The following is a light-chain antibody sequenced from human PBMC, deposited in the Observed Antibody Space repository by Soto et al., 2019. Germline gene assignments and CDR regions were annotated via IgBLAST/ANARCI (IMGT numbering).Light chain of an antibody. CDR1: SSDVGGYNY. J-gene: IGLJ1*01. CDR3: SSYTSSSNESA. CDR2: DVS. Sequence: QSALTQPASVSGSPGQSVAISCTGTSSDVGGYNYVSWYQQHPGKAPKLMIYDVSNRPSGVANRFSGSKSGNTASLTISGRQEEDEDDYYCSSYTSSSNESAFGTGTKLTVL. V-gene: IGLV2-14*01.